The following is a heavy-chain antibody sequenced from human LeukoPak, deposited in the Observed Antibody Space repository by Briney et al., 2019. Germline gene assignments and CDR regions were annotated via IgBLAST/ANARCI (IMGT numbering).Heavy chain of an antibody. CDR1: GYTFTIYE. V-gene: IGHV1-8*01. Sequence: ASVKVSFKASGYTFTIYEFNWVRQAPGQGVEWLGYISPDTGNKGYAQKFKGRVTMTRDTSISTTYMELSSLTSEDTAVYYCARGPRFDRWGQGTLVTVSS. CDR2: ISPDTGNK. J-gene: IGHJ5*02. CDR3: ARGPRFDR.